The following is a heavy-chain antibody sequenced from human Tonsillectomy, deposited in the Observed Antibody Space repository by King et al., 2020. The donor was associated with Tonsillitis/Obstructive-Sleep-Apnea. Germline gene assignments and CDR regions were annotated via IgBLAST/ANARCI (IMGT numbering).Heavy chain of an antibody. Sequence: VQLQESGPGLVKPSETLSLTCSVSGGSMNSYYWSWIRQPPGKGLEWIGYIYHSGSTNYNPSLKNRLTISVDTSKNHFSLELSSVTAADTAVYYCARDMVLEAGGDAFDIWGQGTMVTVSS. D-gene: IGHD2-8*01. CDR2: IYHSGST. CDR3: ARDMVLEAGGDAFDI. CDR1: GGSMNSYY. J-gene: IGHJ3*02. V-gene: IGHV4-59*01.